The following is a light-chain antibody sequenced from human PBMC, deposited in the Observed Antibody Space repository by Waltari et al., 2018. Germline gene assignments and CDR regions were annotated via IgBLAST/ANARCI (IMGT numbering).Light chain of an antibody. CDR1: SSDVGSYNL. Sequence: QSALTQPASVSGSPGQSITISCTGTSSDVGSYNLFSWYQQHPGKAPKLLIYEGSKRPSGVSNRFSGSKSGNTASLTISGLQAEDEADYYCCSYAGSSPSVVFGGGTKLTVL. V-gene: IGLV2-23*01. CDR3: CSYAGSSPSVV. CDR2: EGS. J-gene: IGLJ2*01.